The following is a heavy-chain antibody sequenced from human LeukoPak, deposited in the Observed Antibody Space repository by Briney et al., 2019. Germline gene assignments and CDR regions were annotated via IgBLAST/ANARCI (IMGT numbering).Heavy chain of an antibody. J-gene: IGHJ4*02. Sequence: SETLSLPCAVYGESFSDYYWPCFRQPPGKGLEWIGEINESGNTNYNPSLKSRVTILVDTSKTQFSLKLNSVTAADTATYYCAKGVSRWGQGTLVTVSS. CDR3: AKGVSR. V-gene: IGHV4-34*01. D-gene: IGHD2-8*01. CDR1: GESFSDYY. CDR2: INESGNT.